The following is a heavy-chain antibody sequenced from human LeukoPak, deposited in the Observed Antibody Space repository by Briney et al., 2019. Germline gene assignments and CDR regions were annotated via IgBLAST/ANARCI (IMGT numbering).Heavy chain of an antibody. V-gene: IGHV3-74*01. CDR1: GFTFSSYW. Sequence: PGGSLRLSCAASGFTFSSYWMHWVRQAPGKGLVWVSRINSDGSSTSYADSVKGRFTISRDNAKNTLYLQMNSLRAEDTAVYYCARGESLSYDFWSGVYYYYYMDVWGKGTTVTVSS. CDR2: INSDGSST. CDR3: ARGESLSYDFWSGVYYYYYMDV. J-gene: IGHJ6*03. D-gene: IGHD3-3*01.